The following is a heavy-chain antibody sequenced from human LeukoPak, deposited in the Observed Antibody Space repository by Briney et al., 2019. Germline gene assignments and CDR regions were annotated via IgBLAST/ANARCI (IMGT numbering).Heavy chain of an antibody. CDR1: GFTFSSYA. V-gene: IGHV3-64*02. CDR2: ISSNGGST. J-gene: IGHJ6*02. Sequence: GGSLRLSCAASGFTFSSYAMHWVRQAPGKGLEYVSAISSNGGSTHYADSVKGRFTISRDNSKNTLYLQMGSLRAEDMAVYYCARSLGYCSGGSCYSGPYYYGMDVWGQGTTVTVSS. CDR3: ARSLGYCSGGSCYSGPYYYGMDV. D-gene: IGHD2-15*01.